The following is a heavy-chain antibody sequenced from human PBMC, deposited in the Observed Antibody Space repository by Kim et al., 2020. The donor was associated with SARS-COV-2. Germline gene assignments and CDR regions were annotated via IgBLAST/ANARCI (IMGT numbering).Heavy chain of an antibody. CDR3: ARGVGAYGDYYFDY. Sequence: ADSGKGRYTISRDNSKNTLYLQMNSLRAEDTAVYYCARGVGAYGDYYFDYWGQGTLVTVSS. D-gene: IGHD4-17*01. V-gene: IGHV3-66*01. J-gene: IGHJ4*02.